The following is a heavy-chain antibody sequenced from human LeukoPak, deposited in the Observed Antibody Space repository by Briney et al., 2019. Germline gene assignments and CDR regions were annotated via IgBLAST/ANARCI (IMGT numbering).Heavy chain of an antibody. CDR1: GYTFTSYD. CDR2: MNPNSGNT. D-gene: IGHD1-26*01. Sequence: HGASVKVSCKASGYTFTSYDINWVRQATGQGLEWMGWMNPNSGNTGYAQKFQGRVTMTRNTSISTAYMELSSLRSEDTAVYYCARVVVGATIPHYWGQGTLVTVSS. V-gene: IGHV1-8*01. CDR3: ARVVVGATIPHY. J-gene: IGHJ4*02.